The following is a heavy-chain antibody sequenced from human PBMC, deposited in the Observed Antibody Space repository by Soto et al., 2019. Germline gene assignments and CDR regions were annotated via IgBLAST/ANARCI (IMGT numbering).Heavy chain of an antibody. V-gene: IGHV3-33*01. J-gene: IGHJ6*02. CDR2: IWYDGSNK. CDR3: AMSMIVVVISDYYGMDV. D-gene: IGHD3-22*01. CDR1: GFTFSSYG. Sequence: PGGSLRLSCAASGFTFSSYGMHWARQAPGKGLEWVAVIWYDGSNKYYADSVKGRFTISRDNSKNTLYLQMNSLRAEDTAVYYCAMSMIVVVISDYYGMDVWGQGTTVTVSS.